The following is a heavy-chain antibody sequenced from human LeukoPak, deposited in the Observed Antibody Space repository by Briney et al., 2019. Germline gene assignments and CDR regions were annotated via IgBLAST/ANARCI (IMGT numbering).Heavy chain of an antibody. CDR2: IYTSGST. Sequence: PLETLSLTCTVSGGSISSYYWSWIRQPAGKGLEWIGRIYTSGSTNYNPSLKSRVTMSVDTSKNQFSLKLSSVTAADTAVYYCARGHPYSLAWPPWFDPWGQGTLLTVSS. CDR3: ARGHPYSLAWPPWFDP. V-gene: IGHV4-4*07. CDR1: GGSISSYY. J-gene: IGHJ5*02. D-gene: IGHD4-11*01.